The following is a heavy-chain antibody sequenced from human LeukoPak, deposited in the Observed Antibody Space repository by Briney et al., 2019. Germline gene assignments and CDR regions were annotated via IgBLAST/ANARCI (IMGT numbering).Heavy chain of an antibody. D-gene: IGHD3-10*01. CDR3: ARGPLRDYYGSGSYLRRTYGMDV. J-gene: IGHJ6*02. V-gene: IGHV4-34*01. CDR1: GGSFSGYY. Sequence: PSETLSLTCAVYGGSFSGYYWSRIRQPPGKGLEWIGEINHSGSTNYNPSLKSRVTISVDTSKNQFSLKLSSVTAADTAVYYCARGPLRDYYGSGSYLRRTYGMDVWGQGTTVTVSS. CDR2: INHSGST.